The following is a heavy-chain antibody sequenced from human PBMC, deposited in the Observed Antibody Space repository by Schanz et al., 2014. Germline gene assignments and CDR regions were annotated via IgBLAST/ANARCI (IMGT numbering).Heavy chain of an antibody. J-gene: IGHJ2*01. CDR1: GGSIRSGTYY. Sequence: QVQLQASGPGLVKPSQTLSLTCTVSGGSIRSGTYYWSWIRPPAGKALEWVGRVFPNGITNYNPSLKSRVPIPLDTSNTPFSLPRTSRTAADTAVYYCARDTTWRLDLWGRGTLVTVSS. V-gene: IGHV4-61*02. D-gene: IGHD1-1*01. CDR2: VFPNGIT. CDR3: ARDTTWRLDL.